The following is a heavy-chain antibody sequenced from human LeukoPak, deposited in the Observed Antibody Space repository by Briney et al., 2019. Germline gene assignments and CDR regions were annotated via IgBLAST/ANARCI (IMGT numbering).Heavy chain of an antibody. V-gene: IGHV1-18*01. D-gene: IGHD1-26*01. Sequence: ASVQVSFKASGYTFTSYGISWVRPAPGQGLEWMGWISAYNGNTNYAQKLQGRVTMTTDTSTSPAYMELRSLRSDDTAVYYCARDGAPLVGATYFDYWGQGTLVTVSS. J-gene: IGHJ4*02. CDR1: GYTFTSYG. CDR3: ARDGAPLVGATYFDY. CDR2: ISAYNGNT.